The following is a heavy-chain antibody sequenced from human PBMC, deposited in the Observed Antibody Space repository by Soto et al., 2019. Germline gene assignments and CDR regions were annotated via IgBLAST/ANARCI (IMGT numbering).Heavy chain of an antibody. CDR1: GGTFSSYT. Sequence: GASVKVSCKASGGTFSSYTISWVRQAPGQGLEWMGRIIPILGIANYAQKFQGRVTITADKSTSTAYMELSSLRSEDTAVYYCARDSHGSGSYYPNWFDPWGQGTLVTVSS. CDR2: IIPILGIA. D-gene: IGHD3-10*01. J-gene: IGHJ5*02. CDR3: ARDSHGSGSYYPNWFDP. V-gene: IGHV1-69*04.